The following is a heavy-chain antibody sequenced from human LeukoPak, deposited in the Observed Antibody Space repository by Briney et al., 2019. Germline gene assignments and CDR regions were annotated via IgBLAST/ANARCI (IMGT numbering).Heavy chain of an antibody. D-gene: IGHD4-17*01. J-gene: IGHJ4*02. V-gene: IGHV4-39*01. CDR2: IYYSGST. CDR1: GGSISGSSYY. CDR3: ARGPTVKYFDY. Sequence: SETLSLTCTVSGGSISGSSYYWGWIRQPPGKGLEWIGSIYYSGSTYYNPSLKSRVTISVDTSKNQFSLKLTSVTDADTAVYYCARGPTVKYFDYWGQGTLVTVSS.